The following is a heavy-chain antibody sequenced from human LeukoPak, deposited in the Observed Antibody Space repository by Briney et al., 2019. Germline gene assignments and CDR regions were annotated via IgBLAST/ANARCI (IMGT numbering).Heavy chain of an antibody. CDR2: IYYSGST. J-gene: IGHJ4*02. CDR3: ARYYDSSGYSYYFDY. CDR1: GGSISSSNYY. Sequence: SETLSLTCTVSGGSISSSNYYWGWIRQPPGEGLEWIGSIYYSGSTYYNPSLKSQVTISVDTSKNQFSLKLSSVTAADTAVYYCARYYDSSGYSYYFDYWGQGTLVTVSS. D-gene: IGHD3-22*01. V-gene: IGHV4-39*01.